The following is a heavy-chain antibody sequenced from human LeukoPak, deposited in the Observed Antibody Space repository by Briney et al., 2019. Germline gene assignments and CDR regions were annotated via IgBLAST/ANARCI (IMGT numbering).Heavy chain of an antibody. D-gene: IGHD6-19*01. CDR2: INPNSGGT. V-gene: IGHV1-2*02. Sequence: GASVKVSCKASGYTFTGYYMHWVRQAPGQGLEWMGWINPNSGGTNYAQKFQGRVTMTRDTSISTAYMELSRLRSDDTAVYYCARGSYSSGWNYYYYMDVWGKGTTVTVSS. CDR1: GYTFTGYY. CDR3: ARGSYSSGWNYYYYMDV. J-gene: IGHJ6*03.